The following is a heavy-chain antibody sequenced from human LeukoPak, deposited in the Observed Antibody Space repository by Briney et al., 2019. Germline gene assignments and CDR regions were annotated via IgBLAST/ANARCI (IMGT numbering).Heavy chain of an antibody. CDR2: ISAYNGNT. CDR3: ARMVRGVTDFDY. Sequence: VSVKVSCKASGYTFTSYGISWVRQAPGQGLEWMGWISAYNGNTNYAQKLQGRVTMTTDTSTSTAYMELRSLRSDDTAVYYCARMVRGVTDFDYWGQGTLVTVSS. CDR1: GYTFTSYG. J-gene: IGHJ4*02. D-gene: IGHD3-10*01. V-gene: IGHV1-18*01.